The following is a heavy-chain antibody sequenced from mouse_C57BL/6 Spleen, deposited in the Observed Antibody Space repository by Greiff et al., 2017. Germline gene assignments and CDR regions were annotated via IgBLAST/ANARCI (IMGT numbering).Heavy chain of an antibody. V-gene: IGHV1-80*01. CDR2: IYPGDGDT. J-gene: IGHJ4*01. CDR3: ARGGYDGAMDY. CDR1: GYAFSSYW. Sequence: QVQLQQSGAELVKPGASVKISCKASGYAFSSYWMNWVKQRPGKGLEWIGQIYPGDGDTNYNRKFKGKATLTADKSSSTAYMQLSSLTSEDSAVYFCARGGYDGAMDYWGQGTSVTVSS. D-gene: IGHD2-2*01.